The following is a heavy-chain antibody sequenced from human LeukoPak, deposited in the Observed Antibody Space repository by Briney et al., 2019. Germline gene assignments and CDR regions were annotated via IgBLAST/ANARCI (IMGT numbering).Heavy chain of an antibody. D-gene: IGHD3-9*01. J-gene: IGHJ4*02. CDR2: FDPEDGET. Sequence: GASVTVSCTVSGYTLTELSMHWVRQAPGKGLEWMGGFDPEDGETIYAQKFQGRVTMTEDTTTDTAYMELSSLRSEDTAVYYCATVRSSYDILTGYIYYFDYWGQGTLVTVSS. V-gene: IGHV1-24*01. CDR1: GYTLTELS. CDR3: ATVRSSYDILTGYIYYFDY.